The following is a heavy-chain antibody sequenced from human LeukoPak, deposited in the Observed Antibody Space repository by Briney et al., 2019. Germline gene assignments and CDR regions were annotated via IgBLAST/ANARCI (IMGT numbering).Heavy chain of an antibody. CDR3: AGVEGYCSSTSCHPGDY. CDR2: IIPIFGTA. D-gene: IGHD2-2*01. Sequence: GASVKVSCKASGGTFSSYATSWVRQAPGQGLEWMGGIIPIFGTANYAQKFQGRVTITADESTSTAYMELSSLRSEDTAVYYCAGVEGYCSSTSCHPGDYWGQGTLVTVSS. CDR1: GGTFSSYA. V-gene: IGHV1-69*13. J-gene: IGHJ4*02.